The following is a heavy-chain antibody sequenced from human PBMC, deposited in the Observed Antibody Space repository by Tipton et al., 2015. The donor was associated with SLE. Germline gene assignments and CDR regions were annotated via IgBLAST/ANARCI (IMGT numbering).Heavy chain of an antibody. CDR2: INHSGST. D-gene: IGHD6-13*01. Sequence: TLSLTCTVSGGSISSYYWSWIRQPPGKGLEWIGEINHSGSTNYNPSLKSRVTISVDTSKNQFSLKLSSVTAADTAVYYCARGGRAPLRSSWSNAFDIWGQGTMVTVPS. CDR3: ARGGRAPLRSSWSNAFDI. V-gene: IGHV4-34*01. CDR1: GGSISSYY. J-gene: IGHJ3*02.